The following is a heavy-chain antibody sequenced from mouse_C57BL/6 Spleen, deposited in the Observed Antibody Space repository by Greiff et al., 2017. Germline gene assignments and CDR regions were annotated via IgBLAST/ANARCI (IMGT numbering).Heavy chain of an antibody. V-gene: IGHV1-7*01. CDR2: INPSSGYT. J-gene: IGHJ4*01. CDR3: ARRHGSSEYYYAMDY. Sequence: QVQLQQSGPELAKPGASVKMSCKASGYTFTSYWMHWVKQRPGQGLEWIGYINPSSGYTTYNQKFKDKATLTADKSSSTAYMQLSSLTYDDSAVYYCARRHGSSEYYYAMDYWGQGTLVTVS. CDR1: GYTFTSYW. D-gene: IGHD1-1*01.